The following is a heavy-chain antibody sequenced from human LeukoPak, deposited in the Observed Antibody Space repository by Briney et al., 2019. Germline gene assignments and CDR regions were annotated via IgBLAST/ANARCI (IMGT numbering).Heavy chain of an antibody. V-gene: IGHV3-23*01. CDR2: ISGSGGST. D-gene: IGHD3-22*01. Sequence: GGSLRLSCAASGFTFSSYAMSWVRRAPGKGLEWVSAISGSGGSTYYADSVKGRFTISRDNSKNTLYLQMNSLRAEDTAVYYCATNGPLYYYDSSGYFHYWGQGTLVTVSS. J-gene: IGHJ4*02. CDR1: GFTFSSYA. CDR3: ATNGPLYYYDSSGYFHY.